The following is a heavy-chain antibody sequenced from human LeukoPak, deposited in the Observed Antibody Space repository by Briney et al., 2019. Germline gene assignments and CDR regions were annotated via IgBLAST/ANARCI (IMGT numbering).Heavy chain of an antibody. CDR2: IYYSGST. D-gene: IGHD5-12*01. CDR1: GGSISSSTYY. CDR3: ARIAVATGYDCFDY. Sequence: SETLSLTCTVSGGSISSSTYYWGRIRQPPGKGLEWIGSIYYSGSTYYNPSLKSRVTISVDTSKNQFSLKLTSVTAADTAVYYCARIAVATGYDCFDYWGQGILVTVSS. J-gene: IGHJ4*02. V-gene: IGHV4-39*01.